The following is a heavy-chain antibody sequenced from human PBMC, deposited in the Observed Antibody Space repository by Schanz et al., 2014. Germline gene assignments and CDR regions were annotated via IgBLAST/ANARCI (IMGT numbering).Heavy chain of an antibody. CDR2: IYYRGTT. Sequence: QVQLQESGPGLVKPSETLSLTCTVSGGSISSYYWSWIRQAPGGGLEWIGYIYYRGTTLYNPSLESGVKISIDKSTDRLSLKLTSVTAADTAVYYCARDRGMTTSDYYYGMDVWGQGTTVTVSS. J-gene: IGHJ6*02. D-gene: IGHD4-17*01. CDR3: ARDRGMTTSDYYYGMDV. CDR1: GGSISSYY. V-gene: IGHV4-59*12.